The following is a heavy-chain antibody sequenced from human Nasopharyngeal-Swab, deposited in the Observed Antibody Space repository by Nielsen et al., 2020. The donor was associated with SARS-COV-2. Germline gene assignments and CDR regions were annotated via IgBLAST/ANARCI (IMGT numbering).Heavy chain of an antibody. D-gene: IGHD3-3*01. Sequence: SETLSLTCAVYGGSFSGDYWSWIRQPPGKGLEWIGEINHSGSTNYNPSLKSRVTISVDTSKNQFSLQLSSVTAADTAVYYCARGGRITIFGVVIRGHYYYYMDVWGKGTTVTVSS. CDR1: GGSFSGDY. CDR2: INHSGST. CDR3: ARGGRITIFGVVIRGHYYYYMDV. J-gene: IGHJ6*03. V-gene: IGHV4-34*01.